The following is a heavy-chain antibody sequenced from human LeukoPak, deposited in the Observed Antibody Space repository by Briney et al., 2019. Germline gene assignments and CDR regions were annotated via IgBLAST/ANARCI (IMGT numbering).Heavy chain of an antibody. V-gene: IGHV4-59*01. CDR1: GGSISSYF. Sequence: SETLSLTCTVSGGSISSYFWSWIRQPPGKGLEWIGYIYYSGSTNYNPSLKRRVTIPVDTSKNQFSLKLSSVTAADTAVYYCARGPYSGSYYSVNAFDIWGQGTMVTVSS. CDR2: IYYSGST. J-gene: IGHJ3*02. CDR3: ARGPYSGSYYSVNAFDI. D-gene: IGHD1-26*01.